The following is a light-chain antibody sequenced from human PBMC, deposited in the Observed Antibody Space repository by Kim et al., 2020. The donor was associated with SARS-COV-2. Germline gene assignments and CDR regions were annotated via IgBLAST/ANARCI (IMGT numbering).Light chain of an antibody. CDR1: QDITTF. CDR3: QQYDDLPIT. Sequence: ASVGDRVTITCQASQDITTFLNWYQQKQGKAPKFRIYDASNLETGVPSRFGGGGSGTHFTLTISSLQPEDIATYYCQQYDDLPITFGQGTRLKIK. J-gene: IGKJ5*01. CDR2: DAS. V-gene: IGKV1-33*01.